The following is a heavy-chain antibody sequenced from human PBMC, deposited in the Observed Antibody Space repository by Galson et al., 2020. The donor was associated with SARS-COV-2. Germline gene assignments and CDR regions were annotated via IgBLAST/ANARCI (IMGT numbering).Heavy chain of an antibody. CDR3: ARGRVAAAGRARLDY. CDR1: GGSFSGYY. CDR2: INHSGST. V-gene: IGHV4-34*01. Sequence: SETLPLTCAVYGGSFSGYYWSWIRQPPGKGLEWIGEINHSGSTNYNPSLKSRVTISVDTSKNQFSLKLSSVTAADTAVYYCARGRVAAAGRARLDYWGQGTLVTVSS. J-gene: IGHJ4*02. D-gene: IGHD6-13*01.